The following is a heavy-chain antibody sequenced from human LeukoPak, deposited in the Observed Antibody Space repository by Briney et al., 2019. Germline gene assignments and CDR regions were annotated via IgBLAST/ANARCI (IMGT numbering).Heavy chain of an antibody. Sequence: PGGSLRLSCAASGFTVSSNYMSWVRQAPGKGLEWVSVIYSGGSTYYADSVKGRFTISRDNSKNTLYLQMNSLRAEDTAVYYCARDSASPTYYFDYWGQGTLVTVSS. CDR1: GFTVSSNY. J-gene: IGHJ4*02. CDR2: IYSGGST. CDR3: ARDSASPTYYFDY. V-gene: IGHV3-53*01.